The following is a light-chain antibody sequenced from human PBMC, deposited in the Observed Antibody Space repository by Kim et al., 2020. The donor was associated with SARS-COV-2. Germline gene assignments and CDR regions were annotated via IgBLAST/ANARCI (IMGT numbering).Light chain of an antibody. CDR2: GAS. CDR1: QSVSSTF. Sequence: EIVLTQSPGTLSLSPGERATLSCRASQSVSSTFLAWYQQKPGQAPRLLIYGASRRATGIPDRFSGSGSGTEFTLTISRLEPEDFAVYYCQQYDESRPGFTFGPGTKVDIK. CDR3: QQYDESRPGFT. J-gene: IGKJ3*01. V-gene: IGKV3-20*01.